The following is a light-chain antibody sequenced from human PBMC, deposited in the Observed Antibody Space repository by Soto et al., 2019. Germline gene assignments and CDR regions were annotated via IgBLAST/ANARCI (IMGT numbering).Light chain of an antibody. CDR3: QHYVYPQWT. CDR2: GAF. CDR1: QSISSS. V-gene: IGKV3-15*01. J-gene: IGKJ1*01. Sequence: ILMTQSPATLSVSPGERPNLFCGASQSISSSLAWYQQKPGQAPRLLIYGAFTRATGIPARFSGSGSGTEFTLTIRRLEPEDFAVYFCQHYVYPQWTFGPGTKVDI.